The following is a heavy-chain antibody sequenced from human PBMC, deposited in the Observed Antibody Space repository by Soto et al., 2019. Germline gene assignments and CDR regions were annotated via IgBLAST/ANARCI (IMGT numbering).Heavy chain of an antibody. CDR2: ISYDGSNK. Sequence: QVQLVESGGGVVQPGRSLRLSCAASGFTFSSYGMHWVRQAPGKGLEWVAVISYDGSNKYYADSVKGRFTISRDNSKNTLYLQMNSLRAEDTAVYYCAKAPDFIYGMDVCGQGTTVTVSS. V-gene: IGHV3-30*18. D-gene: IGHD2-21*02. J-gene: IGHJ6*02. CDR3: AKAPDFIYGMDV. CDR1: GFTFSSYG.